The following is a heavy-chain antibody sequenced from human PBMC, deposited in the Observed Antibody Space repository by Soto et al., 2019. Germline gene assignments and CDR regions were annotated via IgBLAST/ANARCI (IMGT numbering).Heavy chain of an antibody. J-gene: IGHJ4*02. Sequence: GGSLRLSCAASGFTFSSYSMNWVRQAPGKGLEWVSSISSSSSYIYYADSVKGRFTISRDNAKNSLYLQMNSLRAEDTAVYYCARDPRSGLWSGYYYFDYWGQGTLVTVSS. D-gene: IGHD3-3*01. CDR1: GFTFSSYS. V-gene: IGHV3-21*01. CDR3: ARDPRSGLWSGYYYFDY. CDR2: ISSSSSYI.